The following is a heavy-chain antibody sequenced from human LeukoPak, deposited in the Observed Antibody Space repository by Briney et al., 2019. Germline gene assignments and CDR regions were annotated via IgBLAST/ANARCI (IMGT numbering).Heavy chain of an antibody. Sequence: GASVKVSCKASGYIFTNFGISWVRQAPGQGLEWMGWISAYNGNTNYAQKLQGRVTMTTDTSTSTAYMELRSLKSDDTAVYYCASLKNYYDSSGYLVTDAFDIWGQGTMVTVSS. CDR3: ASLKNYYDSSGYLVTDAFDI. CDR1: GYIFTNFG. J-gene: IGHJ3*02. V-gene: IGHV1-18*01. D-gene: IGHD3-22*01. CDR2: ISAYNGNT.